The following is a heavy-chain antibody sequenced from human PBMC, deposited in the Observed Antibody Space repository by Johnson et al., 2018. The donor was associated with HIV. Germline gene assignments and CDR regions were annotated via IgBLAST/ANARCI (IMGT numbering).Heavy chain of an antibody. CDR3: ARDFAVAATGI. CDR2: ISYDGSNK. V-gene: IGHV3-30*04. CDR1: GFTFSSYA. Sequence: QVQLVESGGGLVQPGGSLRLSCAASGFTFSSYAMHWVRQAPGKGLEWVAVISYDGSNKYYAHSVKGRFTISRDHSKNTLYLQMNSLRAEDTAVYYCARDFAVAATGIWGQGTMVTVSS. J-gene: IGHJ3*02. D-gene: IGHD6-19*01.